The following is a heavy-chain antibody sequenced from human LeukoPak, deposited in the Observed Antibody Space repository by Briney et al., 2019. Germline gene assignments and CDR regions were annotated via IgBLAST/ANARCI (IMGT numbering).Heavy chain of an antibody. CDR1: GGSFSGYY. J-gene: IGHJ6*02. D-gene: IGHD6-6*01. V-gene: IGHV4-34*01. CDR3: ARRDSSSSRGVDYYGMDV. CDR2: INHSGST. Sequence: SETLSLTCAVYGGSFSGYYWSWIRQPPGKGLEWIGEINHSGSTNYNPSLKSRVTISVDTSKNQFSLKLSSVTAADTAVYYCARRDSSSSRGVDYYGMDVWGQGTTVTVSS.